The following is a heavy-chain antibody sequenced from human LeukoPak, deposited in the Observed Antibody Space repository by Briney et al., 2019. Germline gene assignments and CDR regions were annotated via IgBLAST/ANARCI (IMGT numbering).Heavy chain of an antibody. Sequence: PSETLSLTCTVSGGSISSYYWSWIRQPPGKGLEWIGEINHSGSTNYNPSLKSRVTISVDTSKNQFSLKLSSVTAADTAVYYCARRKARGYDLKYYFDYWGQGTLVTVSS. CDR2: INHSGST. J-gene: IGHJ4*02. CDR3: ARRKARGYDLKYYFDY. V-gene: IGHV4-34*01. CDR1: GGSISSYY. D-gene: IGHD5-12*01.